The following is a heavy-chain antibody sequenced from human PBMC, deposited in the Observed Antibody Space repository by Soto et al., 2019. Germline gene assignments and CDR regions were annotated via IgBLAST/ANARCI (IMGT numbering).Heavy chain of an antibody. CDR1: GFTFSSYS. J-gene: IGHJ6*02. CDR3: ARDTALPDRLNYYYGMDV. Sequence: EVQLVESGGGLVKPGGSLRLSCAASGFTFSSYSMNWVRQAPGKGLEWVSSISSSSSYIYYADSVKGRFTISRDNAKNSLYLQMNSLRAEDTAVYYCARDTALPDRLNYYYGMDVWGQGTTVTVSS. CDR2: ISSSSSYI. V-gene: IGHV3-21*01.